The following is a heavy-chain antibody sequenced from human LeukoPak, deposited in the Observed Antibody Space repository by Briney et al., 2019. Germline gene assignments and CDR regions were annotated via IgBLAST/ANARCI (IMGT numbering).Heavy chain of an antibody. D-gene: IGHD2-2*01. V-gene: IGHV3-48*01. CDR3: ARQYQYDAFDI. Sequence: GGSLRLSCAASGFTFSSYSMKWVRQAPGKGLEWVSYISSSSSTIYYADSVRGRFTISRDNAKNSLYLQMNSLRAEDTAVYYCARQYQYDAFDIWGQGTMVTVSS. CDR2: ISSSSSTI. CDR1: GFTFSSYS. J-gene: IGHJ3*02.